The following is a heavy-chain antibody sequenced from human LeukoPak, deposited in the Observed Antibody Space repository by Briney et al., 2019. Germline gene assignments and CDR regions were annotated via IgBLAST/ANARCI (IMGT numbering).Heavy chain of an antibody. D-gene: IGHD2-2*03. CDR2: ISGSGGST. CDR3: AKDGYCSSTSCYWSY. J-gene: IGHJ4*02. CDR1: GFTFSSYA. Sequence: PGGSLRLSCAASGFTFSSYAMSWVRQGPGKGLEWVSGISGSGGSTYYADSVKGRFTIPRDNSKNTLYVQMNSLRAEDTAVYYCAKDGYCSSTSCYWSYWGQGTLVTVSS. V-gene: IGHV3-23*01.